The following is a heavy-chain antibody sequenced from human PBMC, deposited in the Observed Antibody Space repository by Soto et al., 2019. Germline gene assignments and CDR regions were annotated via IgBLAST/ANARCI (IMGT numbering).Heavy chain of an antibody. CDR2: ISWNSGSI. D-gene: IGHD6-13*01. Sequence: LRLSCAASGFTFDDYAMHWVRQAPGKGLEWVSGISWNSGSIGYADSVKGRFTISRDNAKNSLYLQMNSLRAEDTALYYCAKERSSSWSPYYYYYGMDVWGQGTTVTVSS. CDR1: GFTFDDYA. CDR3: AKERSSSWSPYYYYYGMDV. V-gene: IGHV3-9*01. J-gene: IGHJ6*02.